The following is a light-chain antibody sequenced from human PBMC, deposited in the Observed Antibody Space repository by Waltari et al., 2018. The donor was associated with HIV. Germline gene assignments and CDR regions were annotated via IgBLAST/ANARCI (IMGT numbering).Light chain of an antibody. CDR3: SSYAGTYVV. V-gene: IGLV2-11*01. Sequence: QSALTQPRSVSGSPGQSVAISCTGTRRDVGGYNYVSWYQQYPGKTPKVIIFDVTERPSGVPVRFSGSKSGNTASLTISGLQADDEADYYCSSYAGTYVVFGGGTKLTVL. CDR2: DVT. J-gene: IGLJ2*01. CDR1: RRDVGGYNY.